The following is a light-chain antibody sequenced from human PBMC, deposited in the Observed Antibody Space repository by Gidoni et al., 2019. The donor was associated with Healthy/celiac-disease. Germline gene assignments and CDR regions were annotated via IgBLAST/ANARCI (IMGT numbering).Light chain of an antibody. CDR1: QDISNY. CDR3: QQYDNLSLT. CDR2: DAS. J-gene: IGKJ3*01. Sequence: DIQMTQSPSSLSASVGDRVTITCQASQDISNYLNWYQQKPGKAPKLLIYDASNLETGVPSRFSGSGSGTVFTFTISSLQPEDIATYYCQQYDNLSLTFGPGTKVDIK. V-gene: IGKV1-33*01.